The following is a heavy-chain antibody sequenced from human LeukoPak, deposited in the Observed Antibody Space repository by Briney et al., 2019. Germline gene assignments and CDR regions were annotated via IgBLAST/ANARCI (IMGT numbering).Heavy chain of an antibody. V-gene: IGHV3-21*01. J-gene: IGHJ4*02. CDR3: ARAASGYDYPYYFDY. CDR1: GFTFSSYS. CDR2: ISSSSSYI. D-gene: IGHD5-12*01. Sequence: GGSLRLSCAASGFTFSSYSMNWVRQAPGKGLEWVSSISSSSSYIYYADSVKGRFTISRDNAKNSLYLQMNSLRAEHTAVYYCARAASGYDYPYYFDYWGQGTLVTVSS.